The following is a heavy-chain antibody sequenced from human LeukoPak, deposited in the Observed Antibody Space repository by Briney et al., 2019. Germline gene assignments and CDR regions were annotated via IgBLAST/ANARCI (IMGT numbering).Heavy chain of an antibody. Sequence: PGGSLRLSWAASGFTFSSYAMHWVRQAPGKGLEYVSAISSNGGSTYYANSVRGRFTISRDNSKNTLYLQMGSLRAEDMAVYYCARSIAVAGRIQLFDYWGQGTLVTVSP. CDR1: GFTFSSYA. V-gene: IGHV3-64*01. CDR3: ARSIAVAGRIQLFDY. CDR2: ISSNGGST. D-gene: IGHD6-19*01. J-gene: IGHJ4*02.